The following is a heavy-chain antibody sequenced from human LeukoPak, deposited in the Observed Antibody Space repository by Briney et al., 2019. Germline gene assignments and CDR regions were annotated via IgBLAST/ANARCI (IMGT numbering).Heavy chain of an antibody. CDR1: GGSISSGGYY. CDR3: ARALQLDAFDI. D-gene: IGHD5-18*01. V-gene: IGHV4-31*03. CDR2: IYYSGST. J-gene: IGHJ3*02. Sequence: SETLSLTCTVSGGSISSGGYYWSRIRQHPGKGLEWIGYIYYSGSTYYNPSLKSRVTISVDTSKNQFSLKLSSVTAADTAVYYCARALQLDAFDIRGQGTMVTVSS.